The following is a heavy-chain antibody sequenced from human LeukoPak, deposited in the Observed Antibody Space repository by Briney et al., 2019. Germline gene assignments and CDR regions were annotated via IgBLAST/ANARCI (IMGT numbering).Heavy chain of an antibody. V-gene: IGHV4-59*01. CDR1: GGSISSYY. D-gene: IGHD3-9*01. CDR3: ASSSPALYYDILTGYPNPGWFDP. CDR2: IYYSGST. Sequence: SETLSLTCTVSGGSISSYYWSWIRQPPGKGLEWIGYIYYSGSTNYNPSLKSRVTISVDTSKNQFSLKLSSVTAADTAVYYCASSSPALYYDILTGYPNPGWFDPWGQGTLVTVSS. J-gene: IGHJ5*02.